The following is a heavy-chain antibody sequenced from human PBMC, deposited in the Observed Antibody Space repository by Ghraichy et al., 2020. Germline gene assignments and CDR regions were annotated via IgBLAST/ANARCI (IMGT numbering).Heavy chain of an antibody. D-gene: IGHD4-23*01. V-gene: IGHV3-48*02. CDR1: GFTLSGYS. CDR2: ITSSSRTI. Sequence: GSLRLSCVGSGFTLSGYSMNWVRQSPGKGLEWVSYITSSSRTISYADSVKGRFTISRDNAQNSLYLQMNSLRDEDTAVYYCARGSRVVRFYYYDGMDVWGQGTMVTVSS. CDR3: ARGSRVVRFYYYDGMDV. J-gene: IGHJ6*02.